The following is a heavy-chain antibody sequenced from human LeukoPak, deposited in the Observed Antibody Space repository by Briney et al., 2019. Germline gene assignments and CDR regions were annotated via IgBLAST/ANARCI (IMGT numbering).Heavy chain of an antibody. Sequence: GGSLRLSCAASGFTFSSYATHWVRQAPGKGPEWVAVISYDGSNKYYADSVKGRFTISRDNSKNTLYLQMNSLRAEDTAVYYCARDSSIVVVPAAQSEFDYWGQGTLVTVSS. CDR1: GFTFSSYA. V-gene: IGHV3-30*04. CDR3: ARDSSIVVVPAAQSEFDY. D-gene: IGHD2-2*01. CDR2: ISYDGSNK. J-gene: IGHJ4*02.